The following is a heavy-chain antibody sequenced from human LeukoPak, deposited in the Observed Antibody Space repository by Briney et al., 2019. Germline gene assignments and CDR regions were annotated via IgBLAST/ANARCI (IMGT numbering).Heavy chain of an antibody. D-gene: IGHD3-10*01. V-gene: IGHV1-18*01. CDR1: GYTFTSYG. CDR2: ISAYNGNT. J-gene: IGHJ5*02. CDR3: ATTMVRGVFNWFDP. Sequence: GASVNVSCKASGYTFTSYGISWVRQAPGQGLEWMGWISAYNGNTNYAQKLQGRVTMTTDTSTSTAYMELRSLRSDDTAVYYCATTMVRGVFNWFDPWGQGILVTVSS.